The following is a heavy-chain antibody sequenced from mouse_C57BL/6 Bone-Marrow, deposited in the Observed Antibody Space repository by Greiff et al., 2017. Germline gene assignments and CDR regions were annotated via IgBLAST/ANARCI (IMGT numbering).Heavy chain of an antibody. CDR2: IYPGDGDT. CDR1: GYAFSSYW. J-gene: IGHJ3*01. D-gene: IGHD1-1*01. V-gene: IGHV1-80*01. CDR3: AIYGSSPFAY. Sequence: QVHVKQSGAELVKPGASVKISCKASGYAFSSYWMNWVKQRPGKGLEWIGQIYPGDGDTNYNGKFKGKATLTADKSSSTAYMKLSSLTSEDSAVYFCAIYGSSPFAYWGQGTLVTVSA.